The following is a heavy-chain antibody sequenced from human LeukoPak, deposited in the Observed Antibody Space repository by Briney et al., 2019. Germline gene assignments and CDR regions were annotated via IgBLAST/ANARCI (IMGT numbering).Heavy chain of an antibody. Sequence: PGGSLRLSCAASGFTFSNYAIHWGRQAPAKGLEWVAFIRFDGSNKYFADSVRGRFAISRDNSKSTVYLQMNSLGVEDTAVYYCARDRCSSTNCYFDYWGQGTLVTVSS. V-gene: IGHV3-30*02. CDR2: IRFDGSNK. J-gene: IGHJ4*02. CDR1: GFTFSNYA. D-gene: IGHD2-2*01. CDR3: ARDRCSSTNCYFDY.